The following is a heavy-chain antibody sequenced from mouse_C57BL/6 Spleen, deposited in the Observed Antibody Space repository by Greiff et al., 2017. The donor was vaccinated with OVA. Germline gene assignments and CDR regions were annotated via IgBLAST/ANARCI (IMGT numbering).Heavy chain of an antibody. D-gene: IGHD1-1*01. J-gene: IGHJ2*01. CDR1: GFNIKDYY. CDR2: IDPEDGET. V-gene: IGHV14-2*01. CDR3: LSDYYGSAYYFDY. Sequence: VHVKQSGAELVKPGASVKLSCTASGFNIKDYYMHWVKQRTEQGLEWIGRIDPEDGETKYAPKFQGKATITADTSSNTAYLQLSSLTSEDTAVYYCLSDYYGSAYYFDYWGQGTTLTVSS.